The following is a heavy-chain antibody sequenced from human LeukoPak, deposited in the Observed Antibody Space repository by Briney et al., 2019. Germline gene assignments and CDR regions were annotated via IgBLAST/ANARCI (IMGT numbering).Heavy chain of an antibody. CDR3: ARESGSVTSEVDFDY. Sequence: PGGSLRLSCVVSGFTFSDYHMNWVRQAPGKGLGWVSSIYYADSLTGRFTISRDNAKNSLYLQMNSLRAEDTAVYYCARESGSVTSEVDFDYWGQGTLVTVSS. CDR1: GFTFSDYH. D-gene: IGHD4-17*01. CDR2: I. V-gene: IGHV3-69-1*01. J-gene: IGHJ4*02.